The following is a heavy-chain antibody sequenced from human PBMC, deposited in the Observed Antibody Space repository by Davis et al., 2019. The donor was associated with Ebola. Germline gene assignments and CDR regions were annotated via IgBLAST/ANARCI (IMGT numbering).Heavy chain of an antibody. D-gene: IGHD6-19*01. CDR1: GGTFSSYA. CDR2: IIPILGIA. Sequence: SVKVSCKASGGTFSSYAISWVRQAPGQGLEWMGRIIPILGIANYAQKFQGRVTITADKSTSTAYMELSSLRSEDTAVYYCARGYGSGWYSYWGQGTLVTVSS. CDR3: ARGYGSGWYSY. V-gene: IGHV1-69*04. J-gene: IGHJ4*02.